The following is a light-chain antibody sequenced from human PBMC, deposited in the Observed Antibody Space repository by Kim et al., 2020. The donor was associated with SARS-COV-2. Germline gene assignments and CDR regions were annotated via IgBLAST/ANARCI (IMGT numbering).Light chain of an antibody. Sequence: EIVLTQSPDTLSLSPGERATLSCRASQSVTSNYLAWYRQKPGQAPRLLIYGASSRATGIPERFSASGSGTDFTLTISRLEPEDFAVYYCQQYSTSLYTFGQGTKLEI. J-gene: IGKJ2*01. CDR3: QQYSTSLYT. V-gene: IGKV3-20*01. CDR2: GAS. CDR1: QSVTSNY.